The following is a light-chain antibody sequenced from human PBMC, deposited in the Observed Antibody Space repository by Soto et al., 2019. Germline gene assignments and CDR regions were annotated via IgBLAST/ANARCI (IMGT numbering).Light chain of an antibody. Sequence: QTVVTQEPSLTVSPGGTVTLTCASSTGAVTSGYYPNWFQQKPGQAPRALIYSTSNKQSWTPARFSGSLLGGKAALTLSGVQPEDEAEYSCLIYYGGAQVFGGGTKLTVL. CDR2: STS. CDR3: LIYYGGAQV. CDR1: TGAVTSGYY. J-gene: IGLJ2*01. V-gene: IGLV7-43*01.